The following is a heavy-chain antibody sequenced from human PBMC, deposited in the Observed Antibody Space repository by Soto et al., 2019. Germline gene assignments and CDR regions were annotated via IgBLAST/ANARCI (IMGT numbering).Heavy chain of an antibody. CDR2: INPNSGGT. CDR1: GYTFTGYY. Sequence: ASVKVSCKASGYTFTGYYMHWVRQAPGQGLEWMGWINPNSGGTNYAQKFQGRVTMTRDTSISTAYMELSRLRSDDTAVYYCASLKSTATGPFDYWGQGTLVTVSS. D-gene: IGHD5-18*01. CDR3: ASLKSTATGPFDY. V-gene: IGHV1-2*02. J-gene: IGHJ4*02.